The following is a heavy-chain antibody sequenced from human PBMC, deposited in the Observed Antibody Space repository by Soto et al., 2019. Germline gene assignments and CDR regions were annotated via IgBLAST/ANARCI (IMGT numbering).Heavy chain of an antibody. J-gene: IGHJ4*02. V-gene: IGHV1-18*01. CDR3: ARSTAAAVAFDY. CDR2: ISAYNGNT. CDR1: GYTFTSYG. Sequence: VQLVQSGAEVKKPGASVKVSCKASGYTFTSYGISWVRQAPGQGLEWMGWISAYNGNTNYAQKLQGRVTITTDTSARTAYMELRSLRSDDTAVYYGARSTAAAVAFDYWGQGTLVTVSS. D-gene: IGHD6-13*01.